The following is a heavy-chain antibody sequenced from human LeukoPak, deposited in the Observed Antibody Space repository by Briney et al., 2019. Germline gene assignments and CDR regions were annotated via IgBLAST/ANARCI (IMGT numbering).Heavy chain of an antibody. CDR1: GGSFSGYY. D-gene: IGHD3-16*02. CDR2: INHSGST. J-gene: IGHJ3*02. CDR3: ARASGDYVWGSYRYSNPRRDDI. Sequence: SETLSLTCAVYGGSFSGYYWSWIRQPPGKGLEWIGEINHSGSTNYNPSLKSRVTISVDTSKNQFSLKLSYVTAADTAVYYCARASGDYVWGSYRYSNPRRDDIWGQGTMVTVPS. V-gene: IGHV4-34*01.